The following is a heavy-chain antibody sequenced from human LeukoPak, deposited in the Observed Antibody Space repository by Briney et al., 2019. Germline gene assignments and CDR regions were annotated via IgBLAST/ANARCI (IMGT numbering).Heavy chain of an antibody. CDR3: ARRSGGFSVGATFDY. Sequence: GGSLRLSCAASGFTFSTYSMNWLRLAPGKGLEWVSSISPDSNYNYYVDSVKGRFTISRDNAKSSLYLQMNSLRAEDTAVYYCARRSGGFSVGATFDYWGQGTLVTVSS. V-gene: IGHV3-21*01. D-gene: IGHD1-26*01. CDR1: GFTFSTYS. CDR2: ISPDSNYN. J-gene: IGHJ4*02.